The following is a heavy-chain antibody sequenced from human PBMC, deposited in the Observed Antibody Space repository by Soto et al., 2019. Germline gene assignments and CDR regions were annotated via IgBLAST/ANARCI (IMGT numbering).Heavy chain of an antibody. V-gene: IGHV4-34*01. J-gene: IGHJ4*02. Sequence: QVQLQQWGAGLLKPSETLSLSCAVYGGSFSGYYWSWIRQPPGKALEWIGEINHSGSTNYNPSLKSRVTISVDTSKNQFSLKLSSVTAADTAVYYCARGWGPDILTGSFDYWGQGTLVTVSS. D-gene: IGHD3-9*01. CDR1: GGSFSGYY. CDR3: ARGWGPDILTGSFDY. CDR2: INHSGST.